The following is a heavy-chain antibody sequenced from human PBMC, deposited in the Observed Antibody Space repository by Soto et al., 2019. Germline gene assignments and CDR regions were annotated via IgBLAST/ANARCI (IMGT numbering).Heavy chain of an antibody. D-gene: IGHD6-13*01. Sequence: SETLSLTCTVSGGSIRSSYWSWIRQPPGKGLEWIGYISDSGSTNYNPSLKSRVTISVDTPKNQFSLKLSSVTAADTAVYYCARQGIATAGTSLDYWGQGTLVTVSS. V-gene: IGHV4-59*08. J-gene: IGHJ4*02. CDR3: ARQGIATAGTSLDY. CDR1: GGSIRSSY. CDR2: ISDSGST.